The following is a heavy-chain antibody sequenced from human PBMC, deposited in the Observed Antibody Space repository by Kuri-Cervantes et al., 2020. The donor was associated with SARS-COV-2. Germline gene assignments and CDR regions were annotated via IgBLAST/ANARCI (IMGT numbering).Heavy chain of an antibody. CDR2: IGYDGSRK. J-gene: IGHJ4*02. D-gene: IGHD6-19*01. V-gene: IGHV3-30*18. Sequence: GESLKISCEASGFIFSRYGMHWVRQAPGKGLEWVAAIGYDGSRKHYSDSLRGQFTISRDNSQNTVYLQMSILRDDDTAVYYCAKEGSSGWYGGDWGQGALVTVSS. CDR3: AKEGSSGWYGGD. CDR1: GFIFSRYG.